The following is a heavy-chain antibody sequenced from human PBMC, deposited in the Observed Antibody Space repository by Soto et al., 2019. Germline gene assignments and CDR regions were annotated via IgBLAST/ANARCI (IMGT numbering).Heavy chain of an antibody. D-gene: IGHD6-6*01. Sequence: QLLESGPGLVKPSETLSLTCTVSGGSISSSSYYWGWIRQPPGKGLEWIGSIYYSGSTYYNPSLKSRVTISVDTSKNQFSLKLSSVTAADTAVYYCGGGVAARPFDYWGQGTLVTVSS. CDR1: GGSISSSSYY. V-gene: IGHV4-39*01. CDR2: IYYSGST. CDR3: GGGVAARPFDY. J-gene: IGHJ4*02.